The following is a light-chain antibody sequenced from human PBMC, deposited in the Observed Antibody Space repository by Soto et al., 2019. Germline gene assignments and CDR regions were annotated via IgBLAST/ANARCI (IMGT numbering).Light chain of an antibody. J-gene: IGKJ3*01. CDR1: QGIYNW. CDR2: AVS. Sequence: DIQMTQSPSSVSASVGDRVTITCRASQGIYNWLAWYQQKPGKAPKLLISAVSNLQSGVPSRFRGSGYGTDFPLTISSLQPEDFATYYCQQANTFPLALGPGTKVDIK. V-gene: IGKV1D-12*01. CDR3: QQANTFPLA.